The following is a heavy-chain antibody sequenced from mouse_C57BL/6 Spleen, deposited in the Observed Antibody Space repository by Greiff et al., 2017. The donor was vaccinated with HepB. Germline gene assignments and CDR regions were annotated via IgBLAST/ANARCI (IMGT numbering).Heavy chain of an antibody. Sequence: EVQLVESGGGLVKPGGSLKLSCAASGFTFSSYAMSWVRQTPEKRLEWVATISDGGSYTYYPDNVKGRFTISRDNAKNNLYLQMSHLKSEDTAMYYGARGVVYYDYEGFAYWGQGTLVTVSA. CDR3: ARGVVYYDYEGFAY. CDR2: ISDGGSYT. D-gene: IGHD2-4*01. J-gene: IGHJ3*01. V-gene: IGHV5-4*01. CDR1: GFTFSSYA.